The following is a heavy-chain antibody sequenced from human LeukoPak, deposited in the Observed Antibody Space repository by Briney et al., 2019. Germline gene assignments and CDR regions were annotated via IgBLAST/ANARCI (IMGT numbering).Heavy chain of an antibody. J-gene: IGHJ5*02. CDR1: GGSVTSNSDH. D-gene: IGHD6-19*01. Sequence: PSETLSLTCTVSGGSVTSNSDHWAWIRQPPGKGLEWIGSVHYSGRTYRNPSLKSRATISVDTSKNQFSLKLSSVTAADTAVYYCVRGRYSSGWFKDKNWFDPWGQGIPVTVSS. V-gene: IGHV4-39*07. CDR3: VRGRYSSGWFKDKNWFDP. CDR2: VHYSGRT.